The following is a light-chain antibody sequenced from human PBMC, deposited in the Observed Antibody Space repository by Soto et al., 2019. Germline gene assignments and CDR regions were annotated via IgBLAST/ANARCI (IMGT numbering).Light chain of an antibody. CDR1: QSVSSY. J-gene: IGKJ5*01. CDR3: QQRSNWPIT. CDR2: DAS. Sequence: EIVLTQSPATLSLSPGERDTLSCRTSQSVSSYFAWYQQKPGRAPRLLIYDASNRATGIPARFIGSGSGTDFTLTIISLEPEDFAFYSCQQRSNWPITFGQGTRLEIK. V-gene: IGKV3-11*01.